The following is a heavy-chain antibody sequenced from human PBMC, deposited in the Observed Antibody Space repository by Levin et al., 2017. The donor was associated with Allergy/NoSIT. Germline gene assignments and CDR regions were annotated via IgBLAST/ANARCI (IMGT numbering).Heavy chain of an antibody. CDR3: ARGERFWSGYYTDWFDP. D-gene: IGHD3-3*02. Sequence: SQTLSLTCTVSGGSISSSSYYWGWIRQPPGKGLEWIGSIYYSGSTYYNPSLKSRVTISVDTSKNQFSLKLSSVTAADTAVYYCARGERFWSGYYTDWFDPWGQGTLVTVSS. CDR1: GGSISSSSYY. V-gene: IGHV4-39*01. CDR2: IYYSGST. J-gene: IGHJ5*02.